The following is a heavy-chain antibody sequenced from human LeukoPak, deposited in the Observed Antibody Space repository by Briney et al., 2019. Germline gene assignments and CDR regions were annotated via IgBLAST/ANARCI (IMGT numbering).Heavy chain of an antibody. CDR3: AKQSAVGAMDV. V-gene: IGHV3-23*01. J-gene: IGHJ6*02. CDR1: GFTYSSYA. CDR2: ISDSDGST. Sequence: GGSLRLSCAVSGFTYSSYAMSWVRQAPGKGLEWVSGISDSDGSTYYADSVKGRFTISRDNSKNTLYLQMNSLRAEDTAVYYCAKQSAVGAMDVWGQGTTVTVSS.